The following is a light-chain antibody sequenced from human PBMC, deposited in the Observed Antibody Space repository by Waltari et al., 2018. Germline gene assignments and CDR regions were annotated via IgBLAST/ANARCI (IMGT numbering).Light chain of an antibody. Sequence: DIVMTQSPDSLAVSLGERATINCKSSQTVLKTSDNKNYLGWYQQKSGQPPKLLLYWSSTRESGVPDRFTGIVSGTDFTLTISSLQPEDVAVYYCLQYYTTLPAFGQGTKVEIQ. J-gene: IGKJ1*01. CDR3: LQYYTTLPA. CDR2: WSS. V-gene: IGKV4-1*01. CDR1: QTVLKTSDNKNY.